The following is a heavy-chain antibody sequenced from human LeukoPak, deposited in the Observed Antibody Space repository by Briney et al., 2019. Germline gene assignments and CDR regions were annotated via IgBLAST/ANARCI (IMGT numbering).Heavy chain of an antibody. Sequence: PGGSLRLSCAASRFTFSSYWMSWVRQAPGKGLEWVANINQDGSDKSYVDSVKGRFTISRDNAKNSLYLQMNSLRAEDTAVYYCACDQDRRGGYWGQGTLVTVSS. CDR3: ACDQDRRGGY. V-gene: IGHV3-7*01. D-gene: IGHD2-21*01. CDR2: INQDGSDK. CDR1: RFTFSSYW. J-gene: IGHJ4*02.